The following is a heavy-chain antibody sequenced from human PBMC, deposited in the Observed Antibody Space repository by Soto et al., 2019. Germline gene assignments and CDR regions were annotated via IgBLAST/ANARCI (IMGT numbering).Heavy chain of an antibody. CDR3: ARQSIAADPYGFDP. J-gene: IGHJ5*02. CDR1: GGSISIYY. CDR2: IYYSGST. V-gene: IGHV4-59*08. Sequence: SETLSLTCTVSGGSISIYYWSWIRQPPGKGLEWIGYIYYSGSTNYNPFLLSRVTISVHTSKNQYSLKLSSVAAADTAVYYCARQSIAADPYGFDPWGQGTLVTVSS. D-gene: IGHD6-6*01.